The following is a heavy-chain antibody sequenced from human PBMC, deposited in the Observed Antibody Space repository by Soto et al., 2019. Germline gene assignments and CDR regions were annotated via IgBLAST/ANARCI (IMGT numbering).Heavy chain of an antibody. J-gene: IGHJ6*02. CDR3: ARGYCSGGSCLGMDV. Sequence: KPSETLSLTCTVSGGSISSYYWSWIRQPAGKGLEWIGRIYTSGSTNYNPSLKSRVTMSVDTSKNQFSLKLSSVTAADTAVYYCARGYCSGGSCLGMDVWGQGTTVTVSS. CDR2: IYTSGST. V-gene: IGHV4-4*07. D-gene: IGHD2-15*01. CDR1: GGSISSYY.